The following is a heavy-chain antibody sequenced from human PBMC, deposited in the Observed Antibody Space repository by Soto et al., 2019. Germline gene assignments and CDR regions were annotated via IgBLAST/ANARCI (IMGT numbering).Heavy chain of an antibody. CDR1: GFTFSDYY. Sequence: GGSLRLSCAASGFTFSDYYMTWIRQAPGKGLEWVSYISSSGNSIYYADSVRGRFTVSGDNAKNSLFLQMNSLRAEDTAVYYCARRAAAGRSFDYRGPATLVTLSS. CDR2: ISSSGNSI. D-gene: IGHD6-13*01. J-gene: IGHJ4*02. V-gene: IGHV3-11*01. CDR3: ARRAAAGRSFDY.